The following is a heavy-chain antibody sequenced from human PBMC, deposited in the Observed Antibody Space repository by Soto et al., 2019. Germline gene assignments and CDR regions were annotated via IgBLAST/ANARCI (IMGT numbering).Heavy chain of an antibody. D-gene: IGHD6-13*01. CDR3: ARKGAAASYAHYYMDV. CDR2: VYYSGNT. V-gene: IGHV4-59*01. J-gene: IGHJ6*03. Sequence: QVQLQESGPGLVKPSETLSLTCTVSGGSISPYYWRWIRQPPGKGLEWIGYVYYSGNTNYNPSLTSRVTISVDTSRNRFSLNLTSATAADTAVYYCARKGAAASYAHYYMDVWGRGTAVTVSS. CDR1: GGSISPYY.